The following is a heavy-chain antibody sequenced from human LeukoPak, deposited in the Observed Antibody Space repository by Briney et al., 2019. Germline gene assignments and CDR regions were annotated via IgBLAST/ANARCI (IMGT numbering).Heavy chain of an antibody. CDR1: GGTFSNYA. J-gene: IGHJ1*01. Sequence: SVKVSCKASGGTFSNYAISWVRQAPGQGLEWIGAIIPIFGTANYAQKFQGRVTITADESTSTAYMELSSLRSEDTAVYYCARILSSSWYEYFHHWGQGTLVTVSS. CDR3: ARILSSSWYEYFHH. CDR2: IIPIFGTA. D-gene: IGHD6-19*01. V-gene: IGHV1-69*13.